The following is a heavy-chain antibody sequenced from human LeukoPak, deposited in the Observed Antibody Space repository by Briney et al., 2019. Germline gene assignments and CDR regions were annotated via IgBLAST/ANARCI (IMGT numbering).Heavy chain of an antibody. V-gene: IGHV1-46*01. J-gene: IGHJ3*02. CDR3: ARVAIFGVVTLDAFDI. CDR2: INPSGGST. Sequence: ASVKVSCKASGYTFTCYYMHWVRQAPGQGLEWMGIINPSGGSTSYAQKFQGRVTMTRDTSTSTVYMELSSLRSEDTAVYYCARVAIFGVVTLDAFDIWGQGTMVTVSS. D-gene: IGHD3-3*01. CDR1: GYTFTCYY.